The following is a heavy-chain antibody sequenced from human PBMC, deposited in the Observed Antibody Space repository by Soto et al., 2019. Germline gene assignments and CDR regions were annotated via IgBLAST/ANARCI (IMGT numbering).Heavy chain of an antibody. CDR2: INHSGST. V-gene: IGHV4-34*01. Sequence: LSLTCAVYGGSFSGYYCSLIRQPPGKGLEWIGEINHSGSTNYNPSLKSRVTISVDTSKNQFSLKLSSVTAADTAVYYCARVLSDYYYYYYKDVWGKGTTVTVSS. CDR3: ARVLSDYYYYYYKDV. J-gene: IGHJ6*03. CDR1: GGSFSGYY.